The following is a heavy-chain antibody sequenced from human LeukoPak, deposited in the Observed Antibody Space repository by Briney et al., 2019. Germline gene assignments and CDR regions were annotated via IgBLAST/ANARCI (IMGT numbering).Heavy chain of an antibody. V-gene: IGHV4-59*01. CDR2: IYYSGST. CDR3: ARGPGTTGTSYDY. D-gene: IGHD1-1*01. J-gene: IGHJ4*02. Sequence: SETLSLTCTVSGGSISSYYWNWIRQPPGKGLEWIGYIYYSGSTHYNPSLKSRVTISVDTSKNHFSLKLSSVTAADTAVYYCARGPGTTGTSYDYWGQGTLVTVSS. CDR1: GGSISSYY.